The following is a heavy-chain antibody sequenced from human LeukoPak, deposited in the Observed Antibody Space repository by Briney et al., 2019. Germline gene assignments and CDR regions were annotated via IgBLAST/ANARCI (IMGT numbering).Heavy chain of an antibody. CDR3: ARGATTHPYYYDSSRDEDY. CDR1: GYTFTSYA. V-gene: IGHV7-4-1*02. J-gene: IGHJ4*02. D-gene: IGHD3-22*01. CDR2: INTNTGNP. Sequence: ASVKVSCKASGYTFTSYAMNWVRQAPGQGLEWMGWINTNTGNPTYAQGFTGRFVFSLDTSVSTAYLQISSLKAEDTAVYYCARGATTHPYYYDSSRDEDYWGQGTLVTVSS.